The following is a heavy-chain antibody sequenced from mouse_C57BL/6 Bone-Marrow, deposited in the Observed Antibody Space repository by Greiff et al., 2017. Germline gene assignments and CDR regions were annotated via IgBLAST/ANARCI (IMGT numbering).Heavy chain of an antibody. D-gene: IGHD1-1*01. CDR1: GISITTGNYR. J-gene: IGHJ4*01. V-gene: IGHV3-5*01. CDR3: ARENGSSQYYYAMDY. Sequence: EVQGVESGPGLVKPSQTVFLTCTVTGISITTGNYRWSWIRQFPGNKLEWIGYIYYSGTITYNPSLTSRTTITRDTPKNQFFLEMNSLTAEDTATYYCARENGSSQYYYAMDYWGQGTSVTVSS. CDR2: IYYSGTI.